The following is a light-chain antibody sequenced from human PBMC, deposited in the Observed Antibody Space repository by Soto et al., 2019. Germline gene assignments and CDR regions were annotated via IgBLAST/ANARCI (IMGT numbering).Light chain of an antibody. J-gene: IGKJ1*01. CDR1: QSISSA. CDR3: QQYHYLWT. V-gene: IGKV1-5*03. Sequence: DTHMTQSPSTLSASVGDRVTITCRASQSISSALALYQLKPGKAPKVLIYEASSLQTGVPSRFSGSGAGTECTHTISSLQPDEEARYDCQQYHYLWTFGQGTRGESK. CDR2: EAS.